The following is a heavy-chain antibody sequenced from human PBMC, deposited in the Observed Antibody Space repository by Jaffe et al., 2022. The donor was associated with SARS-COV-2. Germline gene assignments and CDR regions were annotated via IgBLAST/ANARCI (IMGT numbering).Heavy chain of an antibody. Sequence: EVQLVESGGGLIQPGGSLRLSCAASGFTVSSNYMSWVRQAPGKGLEWVSVIYSGGSTYYADSVKGRFTISRDNSKNTLYLQMNSLRAEDTAVYYCARPQGYGDPTRRAFDIWGQGTMVTVSS. D-gene: IGHD4-17*01. CDR3: ARPQGYGDPTRRAFDI. CDR1: GFTVSSNY. V-gene: IGHV3-53*01. J-gene: IGHJ3*02. CDR2: IYSGGST.